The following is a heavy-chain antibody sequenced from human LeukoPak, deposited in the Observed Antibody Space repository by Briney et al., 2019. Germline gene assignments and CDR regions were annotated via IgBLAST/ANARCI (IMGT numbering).Heavy chain of an antibody. CDR3: ARGYYDILTGYYFDY. J-gene: IGHJ4*02. Sequence: ASVKVSCKASGYTFTGYYMHWVRQAPGQGLEWMGWINPNSGGTNYAQKFQGRVTMTRDTSISTAYMELSRLRSDDTAVYYCARGYYDILTGYYFDYWGQGTLVTVSS. CDR2: INPNSGGT. D-gene: IGHD3-9*01. CDR1: GYTFTGYY. V-gene: IGHV1-2*02.